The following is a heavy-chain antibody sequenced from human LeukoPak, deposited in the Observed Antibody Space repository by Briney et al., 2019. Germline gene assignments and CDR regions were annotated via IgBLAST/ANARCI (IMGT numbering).Heavy chain of an antibody. J-gene: IGHJ6*03. D-gene: IGHD5-12*01. CDR1: GFTFSSFW. CDR3: ARDWSDSGYDFYYYYMDV. V-gene: IGHV3-7*01. CDR2: INQDGSEK. Sequence: QSGGSLRLSCAASGFTFSSFWMTWVRQAPGKGLEWVANINQDGSEKYYVDSVQGRFTISRDNAKNSLYLQMNSLRAEDTAVYYCARDWSDSGYDFYYYYMDVWGKGTTVTVSS.